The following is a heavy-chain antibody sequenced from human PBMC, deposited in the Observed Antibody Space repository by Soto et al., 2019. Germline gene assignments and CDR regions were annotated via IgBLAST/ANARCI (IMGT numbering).Heavy chain of an antibody. CDR2: ISYDGSNK. CDR1: GGTFISYG. D-gene: IGHD5-18*01. J-gene: IGHJ6*02. Sequence: GGSLRLSCAASGGTFISYGMHWVRQATGKGLEWVAVISYDGSNKYYADSVKGRFTISRDNSKNTLYLQMNSLRAEDTAVYYCAKDQVSNPGYSYGRYYYGMDVWGQGTTVTVSS. V-gene: IGHV3-30*18. CDR3: AKDQVSNPGYSYGRYYYGMDV.